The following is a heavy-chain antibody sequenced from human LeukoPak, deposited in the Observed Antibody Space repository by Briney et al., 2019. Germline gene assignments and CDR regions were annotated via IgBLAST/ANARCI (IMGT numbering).Heavy chain of an antibody. CDR1: GFTFTTYW. V-gene: IGHV3-74*01. CDR2: ISIDGSRT. D-gene: IGHD5-24*01. J-gene: IGHJ6*03. CDR3: AREVETSQSYYMDV. Sequence: PGGSLRLSCAASGFTFTTYWMHWIRQAPGKGLVWVSRISIDGSRTSYADSVRGRFTISRDNAKNTLYLQMNSLRAEDTAVYYCAREVETSQSYYMDVWGKGTTVTVSS.